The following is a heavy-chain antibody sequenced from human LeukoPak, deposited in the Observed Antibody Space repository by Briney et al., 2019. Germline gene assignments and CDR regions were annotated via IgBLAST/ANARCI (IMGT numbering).Heavy chain of an antibody. CDR3: ASVGSIVAAGTLDY. CDR2: ISSSSTYI. V-gene: IGHV3-21*04. D-gene: IGHD6-13*01. J-gene: IGHJ4*02. CDR1: GFTFTDYN. Sequence: PGGSLRLSCAASGFTFTDYNMNWVRQAPGKGLEWVSSISSSSTYIYYADSVKGRFIISRDNAKNSLYLQMNSLRAEDTAVYYCASVGSIVAAGTLDYWGQGTLVTVSS.